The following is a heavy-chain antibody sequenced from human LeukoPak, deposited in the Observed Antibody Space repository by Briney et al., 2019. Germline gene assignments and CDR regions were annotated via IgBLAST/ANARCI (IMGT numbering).Heavy chain of an antibody. Sequence: ASVKVSCKASGYTFTSYGISWVRQAPGQGLEWMGWISAYNGNTNYAQKLQGRVTMTTDTSTSTAYMELRSLRSDDTAVYYCAREAYYDSSGDNWFDPWGQGTLVTVSS. D-gene: IGHD3-22*01. CDR1: GYTFTSYG. CDR2: ISAYNGNT. CDR3: AREAYYDSSGDNWFDP. J-gene: IGHJ5*02. V-gene: IGHV1-18*01.